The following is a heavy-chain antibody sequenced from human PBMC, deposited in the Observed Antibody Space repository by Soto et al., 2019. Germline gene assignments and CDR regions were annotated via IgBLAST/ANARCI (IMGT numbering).Heavy chain of an antibody. V-gene: IGHV3-33*01. J-gene: IGHJ3*02. CDR2: IWYDGSNK. CDR3: ARDSGSGKTRDAFDI. D-gene: IGHD2-15*01. CDR1: GFTFSSYG. Sequence: GGSLRLSCAASGFTFSSYGMHWVRQASGKGLEWVAVIWYDGSNKYYADSVKGRFTISRDNSKNTLYLQMNSLRAEDTAVYYCARDSGSGKTRDAFDIWGQGTMVTVSS.